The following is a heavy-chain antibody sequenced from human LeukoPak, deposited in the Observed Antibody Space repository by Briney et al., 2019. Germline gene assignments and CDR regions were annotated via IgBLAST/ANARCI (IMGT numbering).Heavy chain of an antibody. V-gene: IGHV4-59*08. CDR2: IYYSGST. D-gene: IGHD6-13*01. CDR1: GGSTSSYY. Sequence: SETLSLTCTVSGGSTSSYYWSWIRQPPGKGLEWIGYIYYSGSTNYNPSLKSRVTISVDTSKNQFSLKLSSVTAADTAVYYCARSIAAAGFLDYWGQGTLVTVSS. J-gene: IGHJ4*02. CDR3: ARSIAAAGFLDY.